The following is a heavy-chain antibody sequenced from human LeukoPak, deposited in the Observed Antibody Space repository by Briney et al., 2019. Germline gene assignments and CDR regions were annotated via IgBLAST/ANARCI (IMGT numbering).Heavy chain of an antibody. CDR3: ARVLPYSSGWGVDY. CDR2: IYYSAST. D-gene: IGHD6-19*01. J-gene: IGHJ4*02. V-gene: IGHV4-59*13. Sequence: KPSETLSLTCTVSGGSIRRYYWSWIRQPPGKGLEWIGHIYYSASTNYNPSLKSRVTISVDTSKNQFSLNLSSVTAADTAVYYCARVLPYSSGWGVDYWGQGTLVTVSS. CDR1: GGSIRRYY.